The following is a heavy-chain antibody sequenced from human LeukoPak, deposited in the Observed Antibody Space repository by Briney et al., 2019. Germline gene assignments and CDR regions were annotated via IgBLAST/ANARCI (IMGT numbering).Heavy chain of an antibody. Sequence: GGSLRLSCAASGFTVSTNYMSWVRQAPGKGLEWVSIIYTGGSTYYTDSVQGRFSISRDNSKNTLYLQLNSLRAEDTALYYCATLMTSGEPTFNIWGQGTMVTVSS. CDR2: IYTGGST. CDR3: ATLMTSGEPTFNI. CDR1: GFTVSTNY. D-gene: IGHD1-26*01. J-gene: IGHJ3*02. V-gene: IGHV3-53*01.